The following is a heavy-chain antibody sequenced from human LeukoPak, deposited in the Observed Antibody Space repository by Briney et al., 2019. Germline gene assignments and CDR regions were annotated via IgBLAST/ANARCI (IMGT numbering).Heavy chain of an antibody. V-gene: IGHV3-23*01. CDR2: LSGRDDST. D-gene: IGHD3-9*01. CDR1: GFTFSNYA. CDR3: AKWGDYDILTGYYDSDY. Sequence: GASLRLSCAASGFTFSNYAMSWVRQAPGKGLEWVSALSGRDDSTYYADSVKGRFTISRDNSKNTLYLQMNSLRAEDTAVYYCAKWGDYDILTGYYDSDYWGQGTLVTVSS. J-gene: IGHJ4*02.